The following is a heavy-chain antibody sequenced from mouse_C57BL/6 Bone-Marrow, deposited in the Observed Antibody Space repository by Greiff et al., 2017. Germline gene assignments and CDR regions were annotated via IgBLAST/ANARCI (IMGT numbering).Heavy chain of an antibody. Sequence: EVQLQQSGAELVKPGASVKLSCTASGFNITDYYIHWVKQRTEQGLEWIGRIDPEDGETKYAPKFQDKATITADTSSNTASLQLSSLTSEDTAVYYCTRSLIYYGTNYWGQGTTLTVSS. CDR2: IDPEDGET. J-gene: IGHJ2*01. CDR3: TRSLIYYGTNY. V-gene: IGHV14-2*01. CDR1: GFNITDYY. D-gene: IGHD1-1*01.